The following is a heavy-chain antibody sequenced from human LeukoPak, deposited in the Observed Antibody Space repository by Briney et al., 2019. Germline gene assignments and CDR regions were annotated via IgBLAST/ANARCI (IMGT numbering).Heavy chain of an antibody. CDR3: ARGWSRVDYCSSTSCHRPRLGAFDI. D-gene: IGHD2-2*01. V-gene: IGHV3-21*01. CDR1: GFTFSSYS. CDR2: ISSSSSYI. Sequence: PGGSLRLSCAASGFTFSSYSMNWVRQAPGKGLEWVSSISSSSSYIYYADSVKGRFTISRDNAKNSLYLQMNSLRAEDTAVYYCARGWSRVDYCSSTSCHRPRLGAFDIWGQGTMVTVSS. J-gene: IGHJ3*02.